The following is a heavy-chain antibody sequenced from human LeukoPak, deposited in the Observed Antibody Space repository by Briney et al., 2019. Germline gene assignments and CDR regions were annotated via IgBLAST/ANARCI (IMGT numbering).Heavy chain of an antibody. CDR3: ARARSSSWPGLFDY. D-gene: IGHD6-13*01. CDR1: GFTFSSYG. Sequence: GGSLRLSCAASGFTFSSYGMHWVRQAPGKGLEWVAVIWYDGSNKYYADSVKGRFTISRDNSKNTLYLQMNSLRAEDTAMYYCARARSSSWPGLFDYWGQGTLVTVSS. V-gene: IGHV3-33*01. CDR2: IWYDGSNK. J-gene: IGHJ4*02.